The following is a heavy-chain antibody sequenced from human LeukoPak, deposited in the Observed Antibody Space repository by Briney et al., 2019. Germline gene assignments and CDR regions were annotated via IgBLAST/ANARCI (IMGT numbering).Heavy chain of an antibody. V-gene: IGHV3-21*01. Sequence: PGGSLRLSCAASGFTFSSYSMNWVRQAPGKGLEWVSSISSISSYIYYADSVKGRFTVSRDDAKNSLYLQMDSLRAEDTAVYYCARDPSGTYYPRVSGALDIWGQGTMVTVSS. D-gene: IGHD1-26*01. CDR3: ARDPSGTYYPRVSGALDI. J-gene: IGHJ3*02. CDR1: GFTFSSYS. CDR2: ISSISSYI.